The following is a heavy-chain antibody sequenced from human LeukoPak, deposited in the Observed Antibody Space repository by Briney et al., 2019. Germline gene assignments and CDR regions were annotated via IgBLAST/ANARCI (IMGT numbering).Heavy chain of an antibody. V-gene: IGHV1-18*01. CDR1: GYTFTSYG. Sequence: ASVKVSCTASGYTFTSYGISWVRQAPGQGLEWMGWISAYNGNTNYAQKLQGRVTMTTDTSTSTAYMELRSLRSDDTAVYYCARGDYDSSGYYSERSFDYWGQGTLVTVSS. CDR3: ARGDYDSSGYYSERSFDY. CDR2: ISAYNGNT. D-gene: IGHD3-22*01. J-gene: IGHJ4*02.